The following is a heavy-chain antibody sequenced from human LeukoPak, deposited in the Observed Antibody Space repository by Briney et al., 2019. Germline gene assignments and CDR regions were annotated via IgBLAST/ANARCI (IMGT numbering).Heavy chain of an antibody. CDR1: GGSIYSGSYY. CDR2: IYTSGST. D-gene: IGHD5-24*01. CDR3: ARDRRDGYNLYYFDL. J-gene: IGHJ4*02. Sequence: SQTLSLTCTVSGGSIYSGSYYWSWIRQPAGKGLEWIGRIYTSGSTNYNPSLKSRVTISVDTSKNQFSLKLSSVAAADTAVYYCARDRRDGYNLYYFDLWGQGTLVTVSS. V-gene: IGHV4-61*02.